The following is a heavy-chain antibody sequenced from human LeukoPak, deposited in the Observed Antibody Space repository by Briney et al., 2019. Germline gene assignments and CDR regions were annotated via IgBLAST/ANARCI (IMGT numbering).Heavy chain of an antibody. Sequence: PGGSLRLSCAAAGFTFSDYGMNWVRQAPGKGLEWVSGISGSGISTYYADSVKGRFTISRDNSKNTLYLQMNSLRVEDTAVYYCARGLFLSGYLDAFDIWGQGTVVTVSS. CDR3: ARGLFLSGYLDAFDI. D-gene: IGHD3-22*01. CDR1: GFTFSDYG. V-gene: IGHV3-23*01. J-gene: IGHJ3*02. CDR2: ISGSGIST.